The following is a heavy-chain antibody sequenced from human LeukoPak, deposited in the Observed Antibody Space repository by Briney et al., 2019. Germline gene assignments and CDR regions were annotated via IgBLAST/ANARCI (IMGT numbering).Heavy chain of an antibody. D-gene: IGHD1-14*01. CDR1: GYSLSSGYY. CDR3: ARRGTIGTIDY. J-gene: IGHJ4*02. Sequence: SETLSLTCAVSGYSLSSGYYWGWIRQPPGKGLEWIGSIYHSGSTYYNPSLKSRVTISVDTSKNQFSLKLSSVTAADTAVCYCARRGTIGTIDYWGRGTLVTVSS. CDR2: IYHSGST. V-gene: IGHV4-38-2*01.